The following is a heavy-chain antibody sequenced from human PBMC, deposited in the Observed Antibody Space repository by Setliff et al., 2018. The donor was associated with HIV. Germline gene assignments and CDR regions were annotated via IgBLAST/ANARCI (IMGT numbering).Heavy chain of an antibody. CDR3: ARQDHSSVNSGSLYAFDV. CDR2: ISPKYGGT. Sequence: ASVKVSCKASGYSFSDYYIHWVRQAPGHGFQWMGWISPKYGGTNYIQKFQGRVTITRDTSIYTVYMELTGLTSDDTAVYYCARQDHSSVNSGSLYAFDVWGQGTMVTVSS. D-gene: IGHD3-22*01. CDR1: GYSFSDYY. J-gene: IGHJ3*01. V-gene: IGHV1-2*02.